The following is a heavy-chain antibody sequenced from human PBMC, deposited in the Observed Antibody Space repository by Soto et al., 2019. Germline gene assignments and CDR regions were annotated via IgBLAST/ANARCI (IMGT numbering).Heavy chain of an antibody. D-gene: IGHD5-18*01. V-gene: IGHV1-3*01. J-gene: IGHJ5*02. Sequence: ASVKVSCKASGYTFTSYAMHWVRQAPGQRLEWMGWINAGNGNTKYSQKFQGRVTITRDTSASTAYMELSSLRSEDTAVYYCARTPTVDTAMVRGINWFDPWGQGTLVTVSS. CDR2: INAGNGNT. CDR3: ARTPTVDTAMVRGINWFDP. CDR1: GYTFTSYA.